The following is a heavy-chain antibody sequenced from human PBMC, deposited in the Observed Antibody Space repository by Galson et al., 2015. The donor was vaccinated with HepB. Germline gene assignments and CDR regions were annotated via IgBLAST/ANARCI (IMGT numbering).Heavy chain of an antibody. CDR1: GFTFSSYA. Sequence: SLRLSCAASGFTFSSYAMHWVRQAPGKGLEWVAVISYDGSNKYYADSVKGRFTISRDNSKNTLYLQMNSLRAEDTAVYYCAKSDSYGSGSYHNWFDPWGQGTLVTVSS. CDR2: ISYDGSNK. CDR3: AKSDSYGSGSYHNWFDP. J-gene: IGHJ5*02. V-gene: IGHV3-30*04. D-gene: IGHD3-10*01.